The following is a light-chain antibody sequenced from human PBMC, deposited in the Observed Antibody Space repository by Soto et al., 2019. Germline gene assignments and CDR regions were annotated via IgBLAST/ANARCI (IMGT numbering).Light chain of an antibody. CDR1: QSIHTP. V-gene: IGKV3-11*01. J-gene: IGKJ5*01. CDR3: QQRNVWPPIT. CDR2: DST. Sequence: VLKQSQATLSLSPGERATLSCRASQSIHTPSAWYQQKSGKPPRLVIYDSTLRANGVPDRFGGSRSGTEFTLTINSLEPEDFAVYYCQQRNVWPPITFGQGTRLEIK.